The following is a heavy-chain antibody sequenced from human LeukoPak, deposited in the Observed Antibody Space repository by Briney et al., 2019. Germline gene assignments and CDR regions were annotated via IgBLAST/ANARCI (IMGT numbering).Heavy chain of an antibody. V-gene: IGHV1-2*02. J-gene: IGHJ5*02. CDR1: GYTFTSYD. Sequence: ASVKVSCKASGYTFTSYDIDWVRQATGQGLGWMGWINTNSGGTNYAQNFQGRATMTRDTSISTAYMEVSRLRSDDPPWYYCSRTRGIAAAGRVWFDPWGQGTLVTVSS. CDR2: INTNSGGT. CDR3: SRTRGIAAAGRVWFDP. D-gene: IGHD6-13*01.